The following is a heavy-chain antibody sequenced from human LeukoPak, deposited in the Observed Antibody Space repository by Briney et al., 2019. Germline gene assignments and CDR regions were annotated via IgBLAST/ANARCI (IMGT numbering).Heavy chain of an antibody. J-gene: IGHJ3*02. D-gene: IGHD3-22*01. V-gene: IGHV3-30*02. Sequence: SGGSLRLSCAASGFIFSSYGMHWVRQAPGKGLEWVAFIRYDGSKKYYADSVKGRFTISRDNSKNTLYLQMNSLRAEDTAVYYCARDRGRRGITMRSDAFDIWGQGTMVTVSS. CDR2: IRYDGSKK. CDR3: ARDRGRRGITMRSDAFDI. CDR1: GFIFSSYG.